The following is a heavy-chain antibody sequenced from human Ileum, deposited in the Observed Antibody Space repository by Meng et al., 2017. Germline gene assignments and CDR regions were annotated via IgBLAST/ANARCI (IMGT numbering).Heavy chain of an antibody. CDR2: ISHSGSA. CDR3: ARHGGYSQDF. V-gene: IGHV4-4*02. J-gene: IGHJ4*02. D-gene: IGHD4-23*01. CDR1: SGSISSNTY. Sequence: QPQESGPRLVTPSGALSLTCAVSSGSISSNTYWSWVRQPPGKGLEWIGQISHSGSAYYNPSLKSRVTMSVDKSKSQFSLMLTSVTAADTAIYYCARHGGYSQDFWGQGTLVTVSS.